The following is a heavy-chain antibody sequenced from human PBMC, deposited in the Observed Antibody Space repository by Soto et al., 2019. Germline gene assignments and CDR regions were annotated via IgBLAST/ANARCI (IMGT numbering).Heavy chain of an antibody. CDR3: ARESEDLTSNFDY. J-gene: IGHJ4*02. Sequence: VGSLRLSCAASGFTFTRDSMNWFRQAPVKGLEWVSSISSTTNYIYYGDSMKGRFTISRDNAKNSLYLEMNSLRAEDTAVYYCARESEDLTSNFDYWGQGTLVTVSS. CDR1: GFTFTRDS. V-gene: IGHV3-21*06. CDR2: ISSTTNYI.